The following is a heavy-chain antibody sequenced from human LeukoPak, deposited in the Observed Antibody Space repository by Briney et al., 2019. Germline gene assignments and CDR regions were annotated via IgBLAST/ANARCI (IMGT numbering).Heavy chain of an antibody. Sequence: SETLSLACSVSGNTISRGGYHWTWIRQSSVRGLEWIGSIYYNREPHFNPSLEKRVAMSVDEAQNQFFLNLTSVTTADTAVYYCARESHRVDSWGRGILVSVSS. D-gene: IGHD2-21*01. V-gene: IGHV4-31*03. J-gene: IGHJ4*02. CDR3: ARESHRVDS. CDR2: IYYNREP. CDR1: GNTISRGGYH.